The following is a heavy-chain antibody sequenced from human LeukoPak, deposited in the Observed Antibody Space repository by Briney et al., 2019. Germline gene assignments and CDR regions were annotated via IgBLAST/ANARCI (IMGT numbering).Heavy chain of an antibody. V-gene: IGHV4-61*02. J-gene: IGHJ3*02. CDR3: VGATHAFDI. CDR2: IYTSGST. CDR1: GGSISSGSYN. Sequence: SETLSLTCTVSGGSISSGSYNWSWIRQPAGQGLEWIGRIYTSGSTNYNPSLKSRVTISVDTSKNQFSLKLSSVTAADTAVYYCVGATHAFDIWGQGTMVTVSS.